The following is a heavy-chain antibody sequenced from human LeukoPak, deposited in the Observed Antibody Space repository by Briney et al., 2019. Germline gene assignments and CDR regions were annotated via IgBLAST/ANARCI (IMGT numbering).Heavy chain of an antibody. D-gene: IGHD2-2*01. CDR2: ITVSSTSK. CDR1: GFIFSNYD. J-gene: IGHJ4*02. V-gene: IGHV3-21*01. Sequence: KPGGSLRLSCAASGFIFSNYDMNWVRQAPGKGLEWVSSITVSSTSKYYVDSVKGRFTVSRDNDKNPLYLQMNSLRAEDTAVYYCATRCSSTSCYDGWGYWGQGTLVIVSS. CDR3: ATRCSSTSCYDGWGY.